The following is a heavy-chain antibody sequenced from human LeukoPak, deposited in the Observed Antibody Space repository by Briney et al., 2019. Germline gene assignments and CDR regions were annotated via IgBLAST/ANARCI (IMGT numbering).Heavy chain of an antibody. CDR3: ATGRGYCSSTSCYLPDY. V-gene: IGHV1-69*06. CDR2: IIPIFGTA. Sequence: GASVKVSCKASGGTFSSYAISWVRQAPGQGLEWMGGIIPIFGTAIYAQKFQGRVTMTEDTSTDTAYMELSSLRSEDTAVYYCATGRGYCSSTSCYLPDYWGQGTLVTVSS. CDR1: GGTFSSYA. J-gene: IGHJ4*02. D-gene: IGHD2-2*01.